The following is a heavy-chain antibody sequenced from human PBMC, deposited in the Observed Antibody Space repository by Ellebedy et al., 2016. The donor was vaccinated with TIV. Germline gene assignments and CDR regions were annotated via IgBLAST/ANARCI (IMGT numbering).Heavy chain of an antibody. CDR3: VRGNDYSTNRLWFDP. Sequence: GESLKISCKASGYTFRNYFIGWVRQMPGKGLEWMGIIYPGDSDTTYSPSFQGQVTISADKSTNTAFLQWSSLKPSDTALYFCVRGNDYSTNRLWFDPWGQGTLVTVSS. CDR2: IYPGDSDT. J-gene: IGHJ5*02. D-gene: IGHD4-11*01. V-gene: IGHV5-51*01. CDR1: GYTFRNYF.